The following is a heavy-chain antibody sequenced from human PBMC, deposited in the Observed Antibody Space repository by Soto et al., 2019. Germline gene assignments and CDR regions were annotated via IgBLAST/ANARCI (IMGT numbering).Heavy chain of an antibody. CDR1: GFIVSSNY. D-gene: IGHD5-18*01. CDR3: ARAYRVPTAMPNF. CDR2: IYSGGST. J-gene: IGHJ4*02. Sequence: EVQLVESGGSLVQPGGSLRLSCAASGFIVSSNYMSWVRQAPGKGLEWVSVIYSGGSTYYADSVKGRFTISRDISKNTLYLQMNSLRAEDTAVYYCARAYRVPTAMPNFRGQGTLVTVSS. V-gene: IGHV3-66*01.